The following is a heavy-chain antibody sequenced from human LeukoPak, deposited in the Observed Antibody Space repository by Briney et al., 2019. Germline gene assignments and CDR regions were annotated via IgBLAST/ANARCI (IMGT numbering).Heavy chain of an antibody. D-gene: IGHD3-10*01. V-gene: IGHV1-69-2*01. CDR3: ATLPGFVRGNY. J-gene: IGHJ4*02. CDR1: GYTFTDYY. CDR2: VDPEDGET. Sequence: ASVKVSCKVSGYTFTDYYMHWVQQAPGKGLEWMGLVDPEDGETIYAEKFQGRVTITADTSTDTAYMELSSLRSENTAVYYCATLPGFVRGNYWGQGTLVTVSS.